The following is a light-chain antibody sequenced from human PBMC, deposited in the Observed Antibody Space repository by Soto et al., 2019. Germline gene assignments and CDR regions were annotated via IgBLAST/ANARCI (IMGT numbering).Light chain of an antibody. Sequence: EIVMTQSPATLSVSPGERATLSCRASQSVSSNLAWYQQKPGQTPRLLIHGASTRATRIPARFSGSGSGTEVTLTISSLQSEDFAVYYCQQYNNWPLTFGGGTKVEIK. J-gene: IGKJ4*01. CDR2: GAS. CDR3: QQYNNWPLT. V-gene: IGKV3D-15*01. CDR1: QSVSSN.